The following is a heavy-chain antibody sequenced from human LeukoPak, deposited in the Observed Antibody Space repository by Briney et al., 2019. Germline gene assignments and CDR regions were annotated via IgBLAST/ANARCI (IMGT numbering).Heavy chain of an antibody. V-gene: IGHV3-74*01. J-gene: IGHJ4*02. CDR3: AREFNSGY. CDR2: INPVGSRT. Sequence: GGSLRLSCAASGFTFSSYRMHWVRQAPGKGLVWVSRINPVGSRTDYADSVKGRFTISGDNAKSTLYLQMNSLRAEDTAVYYCAREFNSGYWGQGTLVTVSS. CDR1: GFTFSSYR. D-gene: IGHD3-10*01.